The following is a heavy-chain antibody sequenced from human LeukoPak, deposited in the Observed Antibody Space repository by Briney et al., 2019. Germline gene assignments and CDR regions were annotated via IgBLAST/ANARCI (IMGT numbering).Heavy chain of an antibody. CDR1: GGSFSIYY. D-gene: IGHD3-10*01. Sequence: PSETLSLTCTVSGGSFSIYYWSWIRQPAGKGLEWIGRIYTSGSTNYNPSLKSRVTMSVDTSKNQFSLNLNSVTAADTAVYYCARGRYGSGSYFFDYWGQGTLVTVSS. CDR3: ARGRYGSGSYFFDY. V-gene: IGHV4-4*07. J-gene: IGHJ4*02. CDR2: IYTSGST.